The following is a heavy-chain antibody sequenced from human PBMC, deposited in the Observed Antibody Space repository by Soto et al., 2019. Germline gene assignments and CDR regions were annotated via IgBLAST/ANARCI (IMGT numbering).Heavy chain of an antibody. CDR3: ATYRPAPTDELFEVPGPRMDY. Sequence: QVQLQESGPGLVKPSQTLSLTCTVSGGSISSRDYFWSWIRQPPGKGLEWIGYIFYSGPAYYNPPLKSRINLAVDTSKNHFSLKLTSVTAADTAVYYCATYRPAPTDELFEVPGPRMDYWGQGILVSVSS. D-gene: IGHD3-3*01. CDR1: GGSISSRDYF. V-gene: IGHV4-30-4*01. CDR2: IFYSGPA. J-gene: IGHJ4*02.